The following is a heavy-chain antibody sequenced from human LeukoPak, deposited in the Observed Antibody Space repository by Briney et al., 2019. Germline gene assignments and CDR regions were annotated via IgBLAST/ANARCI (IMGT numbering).Heavy chain of an antibody. Sequence: GASVKVSCKASGGTFSSYAISWVRHAPGQGLEWMGGIIPIFGTANYAQKFQGRVTITADESTSTAYMELSSLRSEDTAVYYCARSFDYDAYYFDYWGQGTLVTVSS. J-gene: IGHJ4*02. CDR1: GGTFSSYA. D-gene: IGHD4-17*01. CDR3: ARSFDYDAYYFDY. V-gene: IGHV1-69*13. CDR2: IIPIFGTA.